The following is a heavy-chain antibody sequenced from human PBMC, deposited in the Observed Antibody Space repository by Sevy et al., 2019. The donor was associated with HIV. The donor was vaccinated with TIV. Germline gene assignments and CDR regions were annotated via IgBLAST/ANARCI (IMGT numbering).Heavy chain of an antibody. V-gene: IGHV3-33*01. D-gene: IGHD3-10*01. J-gene: IGHJ4*02. CDR3: ATTRGSGTYWRVFDY. CDR2: IWYDGSNK. CDR1: GFTFSSYS. Sequence: GGSLRLSCAASGFTFSSYSIHWVRQAPGKGLEWVAVIWYDGSNKYYADSVKGRFTISRDNSRNTVYLQMNSLRAEDTAVYYCATTRGSGTYWRVFDYWGQGPLVTVS.